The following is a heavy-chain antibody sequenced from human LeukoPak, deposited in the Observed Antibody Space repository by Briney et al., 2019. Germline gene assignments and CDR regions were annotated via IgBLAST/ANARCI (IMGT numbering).Heavy chain of an antibody. CDR3: ARHRRTTHTFDY. V-gene: IGHV5-51*01. D-gene: IGHD1-14*01. CDR2: IYPGDADT. CDR1: GYSFTSYW. Sequence: GESLMISCNGSGYSFTSYWIGWVRHLAREGLEWMGIIYPGDADTRYSPSFQGQVTISADKSISTAYLQWSSLKASDTAMYYCARHRRTTHTFDYWGQGPVVTVSS. J-gene: IGHJ4*02.